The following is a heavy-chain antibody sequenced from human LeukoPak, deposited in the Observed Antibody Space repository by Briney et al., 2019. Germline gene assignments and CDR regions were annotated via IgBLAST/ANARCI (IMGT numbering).Heavy chain of an antibody. CDR3: ARPPDYGMDV. J-gene: IGHJ6*02. V-gene: IGHV4-59*08. CDR1: GGSISSYY. Sequence: SETQSLTCTVSGGSISSYYWSWIRQPPGKGLEWIGYIYYSGSTNYNPSLKSRVTISVDTSKNQFSLKLSSVTAADTAAYYCARPPDYGMDVWGQGTTVTVSS. CDR2: IYYSGST.